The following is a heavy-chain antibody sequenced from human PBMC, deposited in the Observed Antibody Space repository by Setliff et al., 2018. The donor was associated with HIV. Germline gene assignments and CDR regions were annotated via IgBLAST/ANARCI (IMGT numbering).Heavy chain of an antibody. V-gene: IGHV4-4*08. CDR3: ARYRYYYDSSGYGRWFDP. D-gene: IGHD3-22*01. CDR2: IYTSGST. CDR1: GGSFSDYY. J-gene: IGHJ5*02. Sequence: SETLSLTCTVSGGSFSDYYRSWIRQPPGKGLEWIGYIYTSGSTYYNPSLKSRVTISVDTSENQFSLRLNSVTAADTAVYYCARYRYYYDSSGYGRWFDPWGQGTLVTVSS.